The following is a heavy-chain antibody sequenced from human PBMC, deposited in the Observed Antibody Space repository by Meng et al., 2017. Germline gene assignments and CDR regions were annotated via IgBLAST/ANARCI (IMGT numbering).Heavy chain of an antibody. V-gene: IGHV4-34*01. CDR1: GGAFSGYY. Sequence: QVQLQQWGAGLFKPSETLSLTCAVYGGAFSGYYWSWIRQPPGKGLEWIGEINHSGSTNYNPSLKSRVTISVDTSKNQFSLKLSSVTAADTAVYYCARGRGSWGYWGQGTLVTVSS. CDR3: ARGRGSWGY. D-gene: IGHD3-16*01. CDR2: INHSGST. J-gene: IGHJ4*02.